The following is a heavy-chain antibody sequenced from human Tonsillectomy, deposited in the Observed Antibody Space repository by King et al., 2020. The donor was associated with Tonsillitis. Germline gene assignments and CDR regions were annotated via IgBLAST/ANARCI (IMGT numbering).Heavy chain of an antibody. CDR3: ARETGYYDYFDY. V-gene: IGHV3-48*03. CDR2: ISSSGSTI. D-gene: IGHD3-9*01. CDR1: GFTFRSYE. Sequence: VQLVESGGGLVQPGGSLRLSCAASGFTFRSYEMNWVRQAPGKGLEWVSYISSSGSTIYYADSVKGQFTISRDNAKNSLYLQMNGLRAEDTAVYYWARETGYYDYFDYWGQGTLVTVSS. J-gene: IGHJ4*02.